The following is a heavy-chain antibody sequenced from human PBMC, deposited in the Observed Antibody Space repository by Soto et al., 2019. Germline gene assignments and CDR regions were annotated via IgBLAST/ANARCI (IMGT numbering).Heavy chain of an antibody. J-gene: IGHJ5*02. Sequence: SETLSLTCTVSGGSISSGDYYWSWIRQHPGKGLEWIGYIYYSGSTYYNPSLKSRITISVDTSKNQFSLKLSSVTAADTAMYYCARGLTTVTTGFDPWGQGTLVTVS. D-gene: IGHD4-4*01. V-gene: IGHV4-31*03. CDR3: ARGLTTVTTGFDP. CDR2: IYYSGST. CDR1: GGSISSGDYY.